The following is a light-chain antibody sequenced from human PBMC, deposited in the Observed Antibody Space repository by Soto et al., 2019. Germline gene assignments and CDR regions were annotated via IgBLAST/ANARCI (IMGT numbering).Light chain of an antibody. J-gene: IGLJ3*02. V-gene: IGLV1-40*01. CDR3: CSYAGSSSWV. CDR2: GNS. Sequence: QSVLTQPPSVSGAPGQRVTISCTGSSSNIGAGYDVHWYQQLPGTAPKLLIYGNSNRPSGVPDRFSGSKSGNTAFLTVSGLQAEDEADYYCCSYAGSSSWVFGGGTKLTVL. CDR1: SSNIGAGYD.